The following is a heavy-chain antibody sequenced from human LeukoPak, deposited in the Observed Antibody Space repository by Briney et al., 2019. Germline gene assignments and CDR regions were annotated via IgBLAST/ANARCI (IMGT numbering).Heavy chain of an antibody. D-gene: IGHD5-18*01. V-gene: IGHV3-30*02. CDR1: GFTFSNYG. CDR3: AKTRDRGYSYGSIFTLGY. Sequence: PGGSLRLSCAASGFTFSNYGIHWVRQAPGKGLEWVAVIWYDGSNKYYADSVKGRFTISRDNSKNTLYLQMNSLRAEDTAVYYCAKTRDRGYSYGSIFTLGYWGQGTLATVSS. J-gene: IGHJ4*02. CDR2: IWYDGSNK.